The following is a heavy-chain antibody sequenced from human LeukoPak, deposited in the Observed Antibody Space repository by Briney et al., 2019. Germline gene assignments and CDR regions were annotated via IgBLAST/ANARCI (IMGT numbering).Heavy chain of an antibody. CDR2: ISSSSSYI. V-gene: IGHV3-21*01. D-gene: IGHD6-19*01. CDR1: GFTFSGYS. Sequence: PGGSLRLSCAASGFTFSGYSMNWVRQAPGKGLEWVSSISSSSSYIYHADSVKGRFTISRDNAKNSLYLQMNSLRAEDTAVYYCARDRGSSGWSPKFDPWGEGTLVTVSS. J-gene: IGHJ5*02. CDR3: ARDRGSSGWSPKFDP.